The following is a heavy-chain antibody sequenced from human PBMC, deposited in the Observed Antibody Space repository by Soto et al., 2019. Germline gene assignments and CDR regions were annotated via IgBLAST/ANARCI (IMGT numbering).Heavy chain of an antibody. CDR1: GGTFSSYA. CDR3: AMDRDQQLVMVVGWRGYYYSDMDV. Sequence: SVKVSCKASGGTFSSYAIRWVRQAPGQGLEWMGGIIPIFGTANYAQKFQGRVTITADESTSTAYMELSSLRSEDTAVYYCAMDRDQQLVMVVGWRGYYYSDMDVWGQGTTVTVSS. D-gene: IGHD6-13*01. V-gene: IGHV1-69*13. CDR2: IIPIFGTA. J-gene: IGHJ6*02.